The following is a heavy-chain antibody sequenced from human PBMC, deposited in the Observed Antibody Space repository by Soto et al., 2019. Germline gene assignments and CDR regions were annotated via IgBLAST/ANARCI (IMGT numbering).Heavy chain of an antibody. CDR3: ATGRGYYYYYGMDV. J-gene: IGHJ6*02. CDR2: ISGSGGST. CDR1: GFTFSSYA. Sequence: GGSLRLSYAASGFTFSSYAMSWVRQTPGKGLEWVTAISGSGGSTYYADSVKGRFTISRDNSKNTLYLQMNSLRAEDTAVYYCATGRGYYYYYGMDVWGQGTTVTVSS. D-gene: IGHD3-10*01. V-gene: IGHV3-23*01.